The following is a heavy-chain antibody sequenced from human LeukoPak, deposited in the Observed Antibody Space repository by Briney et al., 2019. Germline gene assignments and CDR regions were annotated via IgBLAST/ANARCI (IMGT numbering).Heavy chain of an antibody. J-gene: IGHJ4*02. V-gene: IGHV1-2*02. Sequence: GASVKVSCKASGYTFSGKYLHWVRQAPGQGLEWMGWINPNRGGTNYAQKFQGRVTMTRDTSTSTFYMELSSLKSEDTAVYYCARGLGIAEYNFDYWGQGTLVTVSS. CDR2: INPNRGGT. D-gene: IGHD6-13*01. CDR1: GYTFSGKY. CDR3: ARGLGIAEYNFDY.